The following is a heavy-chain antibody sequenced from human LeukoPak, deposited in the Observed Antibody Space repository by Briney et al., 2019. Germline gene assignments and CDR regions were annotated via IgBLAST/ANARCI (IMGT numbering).Heavy chain of an antibody. CDR2: ISYDGSNK. CDR1: GFTFSSYA. Sequence: GRSLRLSCAASGFTFSSYAMHWVSQAPGKGLEWVAVISYDGSNKYYADSVKGRFTISRDNSKNTLYLQMNSLRAEDTAVYYCARGTGTTYYWGQGTLVTVSS. D-gene: IGHD1-7*01. CDR3: ARGTGTTYY. J-gene: IGHJ4*02. V-gene: IGHV3-30*01.